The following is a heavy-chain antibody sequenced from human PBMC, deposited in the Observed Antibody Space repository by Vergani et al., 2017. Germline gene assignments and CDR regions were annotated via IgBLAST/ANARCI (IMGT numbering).Heavy chain of an antibody. Sequence: QVSLVESGGGVVQLGRSLTLTCSASGFGFKNFAMHWVRQAPGKGLEWVATISKDGTHDYYEPSVSGRFAVSRNNFKNTMYLQMDRHTTDETAVYFCARGGTDIIVSSSDYSHLLYYWGQGILVTVSS. D-gene: IGHD3-22*01. J-gene: IGHJ4*02. CDR1: GFGFKNFA. V-gene: IGHV3-30*03. CDR2: ISKDGTHD. CDR3: ARGGTDIIVSSSDYSHLLYY.